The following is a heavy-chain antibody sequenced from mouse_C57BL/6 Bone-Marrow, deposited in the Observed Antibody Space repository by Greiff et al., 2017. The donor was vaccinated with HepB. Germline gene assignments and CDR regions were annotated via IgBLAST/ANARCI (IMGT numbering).Heavy chain of an antibody. D-gene: IGHD2-10*01. J-gene: IGHJ1*03. CDR1: GFTFSSYA. CDR2: ISDGGSYT. CDR3: ARAYSPWYFDV. Sequence: EVQGVESGGGLVKPGGSLKLSCAASGFTFSSYAMPWVRQTPEKRLEWVATISDGGSYTYYPDNVKGRFTISRDNAKNNLYLQMSHLKSEDTAMYYCARAYSPWYFDVWGTGTTVTVSS. V-gene: IGHV5-4*01.